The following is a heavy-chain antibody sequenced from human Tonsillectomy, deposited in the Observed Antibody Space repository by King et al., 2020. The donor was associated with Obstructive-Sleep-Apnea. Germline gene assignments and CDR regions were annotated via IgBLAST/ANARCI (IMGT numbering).Heavy chain of an antibody. CDR2: VNPSGGST. V-gene: IGHV1-46*01. Sequence: QLVQSGAEVKKPGASVKVSCKASGFTLTNYYIHWVRQAPGQGLEWMGIVNPSGGSTTYAQKFQGRVTMTSDTSTGTVDMELSSLRSEDTAVYYCAREHFFDPWGQGTLVTVSS. CDR3: AREHFFDP. CDR1: GFTLTNYY. D-gene: IGHD2/OR15-2a*01. J-gene: IGHJ5*02.